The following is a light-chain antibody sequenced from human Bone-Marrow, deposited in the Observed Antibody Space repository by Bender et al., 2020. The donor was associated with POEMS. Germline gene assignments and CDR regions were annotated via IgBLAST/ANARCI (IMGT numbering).Light chain of an antibody. V-gene: IGLV3-1*01. Sequence: SYEVTQPPSVSVSPGQTATLTCSGDDLGNKFTCWYQQKPGQSPVLLIYQDTVRPSGIAERFSGSSSGKTATLTISGTQATDEAGYYCQAWDSHTAGTAGVFGGGTLLTVL. CDR2: QDT. CDR3: QAWDSHTAGTAGV. CDR1: DLGNKF. J-gene: IGLJ3*02.